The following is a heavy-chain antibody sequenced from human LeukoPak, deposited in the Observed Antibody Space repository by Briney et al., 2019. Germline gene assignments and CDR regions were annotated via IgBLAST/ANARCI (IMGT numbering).Heavy chain of an antibody. V-gene: IGHV3-20*04. J-gene: IGHJ4*02. CDR3: ARNSGANVYTYSFQY. CDR2: INWNGGTT. Sequence: PGGSLRLSCVASGLTFDDYGMSWVRQAPGKGLEWVSGINWNGGTTTYADSVKGRFTISRDNAKNSLYLQMNSLRVEDMAFYYCARNSGANVYTYSFQYWGRGTLVTVPS. CDR1: GLTFDDYG. D-gene: IGHD1-26*01.